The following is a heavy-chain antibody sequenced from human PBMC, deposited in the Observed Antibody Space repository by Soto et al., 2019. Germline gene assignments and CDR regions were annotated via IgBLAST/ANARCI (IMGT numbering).Heavy chain of an antibody. D-gene: IGHD6-13*01. CDR3: ARGRLGIFIFDI. CDR2: TYYRSKWDD. V-gene: IGHV6-1*01. J-gene: IGHJ3*02. Sequence: SQTLSLTCAISGDSVSSNSAIWNWIRQSPSRGLEWLGRTYYRSKWDDDYAVSVRSRINIKPDTSKNQFSLQLNSVTPEDTAVYYCARGRLGIFIFDIWGQGTMVTVSS. CDR1: GDSVSSNSAI.